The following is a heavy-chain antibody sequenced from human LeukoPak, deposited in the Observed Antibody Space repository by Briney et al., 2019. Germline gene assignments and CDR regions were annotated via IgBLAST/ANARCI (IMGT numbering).Heavy chain of an antibody. V-gene: IGHV5-51*01. CDR3: ARQPLRFSNWFDP. D-gene: IGHD3-3*01. J-gene: IGHJ5*02. CDR1: GYSFTSYW. Sequence: GESLKISCKGSGYSFTSYWIGWVRQLPGKGLEWMGIIYPGDSDTRYSPSFQGQVTISADKSISTAYLQWSSLKASDTAMYYCARQPLRFSNWFDPWGQGTLVTVSS. CDR2: IYPGDSDT.